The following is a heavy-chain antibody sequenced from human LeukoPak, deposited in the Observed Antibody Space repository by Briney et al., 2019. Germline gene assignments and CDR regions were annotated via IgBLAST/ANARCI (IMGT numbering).Heavy chain of an antibody. Sequence: PGGSLRLSCAASGFTFNDAWMSWVRQAPGKGLEWVGRIKTKTDGGTTHYAAPVKGRFTISRDDLKNTLFLQMNSLKTADTAVYYCATAAFRTLYESSYAFDIWGQGTMVTVSS. CDR2: IKTKTDGGTT. V-gene: IGHV3-15*01. CDR3: ATAAFRTLYESSYAFDI. CDR1: GFTFNDAW. J-gene: IGHJ3*02. D-gene: IGHD3-3*01.